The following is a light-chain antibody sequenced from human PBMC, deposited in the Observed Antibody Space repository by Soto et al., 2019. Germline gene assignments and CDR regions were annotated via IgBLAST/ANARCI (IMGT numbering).Light chain of an antibody. CDR1: SSNIGGNS. Sequence: QSVLTHPPSVSAAPGQKVPISCSGSSSNIGGNSVSWYQQLPGTAPKLLIYDDNKRPSGIPDRFSGSKSGTSATLGITGFQTGDEADYYCGSWDSSLSAYVFGTGTKVTVL. CDR2: DDN. V-gene: IGLV1-51*01. CDR3: GSWDSSLSAYV. J-gene: IGLJ1*01.